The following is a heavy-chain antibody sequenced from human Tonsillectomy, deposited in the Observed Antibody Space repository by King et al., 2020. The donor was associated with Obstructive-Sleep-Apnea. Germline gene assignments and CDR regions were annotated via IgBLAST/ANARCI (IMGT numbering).Heavy chain of an antibody. CDR3: ARETHYYDSSGYLSYFDY. CDR2: IYYSGST. CDR1: GGSISSSSYY. Sequence: QLQESGPGLVKPSETLSLTCTVSGGSISSSSYYWGWIRQPPGKGLEWIGSIYYSGSTYYNPSLKSRVTISVDTSKNQFSLKLSSVTAPDTAVYYCARETHYYDSSGYLSYFDYWGQGTLVTVSS. J-gene: IGHJ4*02. D-gene: IGHD3-22*01. V-gene: IGHV4-39*07.